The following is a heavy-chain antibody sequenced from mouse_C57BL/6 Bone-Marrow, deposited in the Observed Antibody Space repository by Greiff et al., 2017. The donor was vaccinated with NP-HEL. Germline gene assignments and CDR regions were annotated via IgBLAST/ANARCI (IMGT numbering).Heavy chain of an antibody. V-gene: IGHV5-4*03. J-gene: IGHJ4*01. CDR2: ISDGGSYT. Sequence: EVKLVESGGGLVKPGGSLKLSCAASGFTFSSYAMSWVRQTPEKRLEWVATISDGGSYTYYPDNVKGRFTISRENAKNTLYLEMSSLRSEDTAMYYCARRGRRGDYYAMDYWGQGTSVTVSS. CDR1: GFTFSSYA. CDR3: ARRGRRGDYYAMDY.